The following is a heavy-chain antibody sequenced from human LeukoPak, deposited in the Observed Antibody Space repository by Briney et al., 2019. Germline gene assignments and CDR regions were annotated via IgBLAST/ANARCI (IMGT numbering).Heavy chain of an antibody. Sequence: ASVKVSCRASGYTFTSYGISWVRQAPGQGLEWMGWISAYNGNTNYAQKLQGRVTMTTDTSTSTAYMELRSLRSDDTAVYYCARDSPRVQASDKGYWGQVTLVTVSS. CDR2: ISAYNGNT. CDR3: ARDSPRVQASDKGY. D-gene: IGHD3-10*01. V-gene: IGHV1-18*01. J-gene: IGHJ4*02. CDR1: GYTFTSYG.